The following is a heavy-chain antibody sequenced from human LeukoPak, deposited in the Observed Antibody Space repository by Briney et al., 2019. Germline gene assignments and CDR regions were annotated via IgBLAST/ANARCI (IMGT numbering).Heavy chain of an antibody. J-gene: IGHJ5*02. CDR1: GFTFTNYG. CDR2: LSGSGDGQ. V-gene: IGHV3-23*01. D-gene: IGHD1-14*01. CDR3: AKGCQCRSGLSSWFDP. Sequence: GGSLRLSCSASGFTFTNYGMSWVRQAPGKGLEWVSGLSGSGDGQFYADSVEGRFTISRDIFNNIWYLQMNSLRAEDTAVYYCAKGCQCRSGLSSWFDPRGQGTLVAVSS.